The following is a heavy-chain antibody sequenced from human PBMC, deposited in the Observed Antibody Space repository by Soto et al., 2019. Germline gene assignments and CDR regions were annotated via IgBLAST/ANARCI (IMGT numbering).Heavy chain of an antibody. CDR1: GYTFTSYG. Sequence: QVQLVQSGAEVKKPGASVKVSCKASGYTFTSYGISCVRPAPGQGLEWTGWISAYNGNTNYAQKLQGRVTLTTDTATSTAYLELRSLRPYDTAVYYCARDGGWKPDYWGQGTLVTVSS. D-gene: IGHD6-19*01. V-gene: IGHV1-18*01. J-gene: IGHJ4*02. CDR3: ARDGGWKPDY. CDR2: ISAYNGNT.